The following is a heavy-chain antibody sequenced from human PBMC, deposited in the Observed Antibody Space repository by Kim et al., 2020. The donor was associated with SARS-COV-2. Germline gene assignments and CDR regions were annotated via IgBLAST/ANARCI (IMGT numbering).Heavy chain of an antibody. D-gene: IGHD3-10*01. J-gene: IGHJ4*02. V-gene: IGHV3-33*05. CDR2: ISNDGTTA. Sequence: GGSLRLSCAASGFIFRNFDMHWVRQAPGKGLEWVAFISNDGTTAIYADSVRGRFTISRDYSENKLYLQMDSLSAGDTAVYYCARPSSSHFDFWGQGTLVTVSS. CDR1: GFIFRNFD. CDR3: ARPSSSHFDF.